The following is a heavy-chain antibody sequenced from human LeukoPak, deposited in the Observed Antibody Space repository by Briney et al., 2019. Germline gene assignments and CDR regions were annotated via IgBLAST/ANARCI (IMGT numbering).Heavy chain of an antibody. CDR1: GFTFSSYS. CDR2: ISSSSSTI. J-gene: IGHJ3*02. V-gene: IGHV3-48*01. CDR3: ARAYSSSWPMGLSAFDI. Sequence: GGSLRLSCAASGFTFSSYSMNWARQAPGKGLEWVSYISSSSSTIYYADSVKGRLTISRDNAKNSLYLQMNSLRAEDTAVYYCARAYSSSWPMGLSAFDIWGQGTMVTVSS. D-gene: IGHD6-13*01.